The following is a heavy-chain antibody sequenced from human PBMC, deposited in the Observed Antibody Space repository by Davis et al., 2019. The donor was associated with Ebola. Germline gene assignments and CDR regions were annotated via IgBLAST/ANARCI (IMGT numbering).Heavy chain of an antibody. V-gene: IGHV3-30*03. CDR1: GFTFSSYG. Sequence: GGSLRLSCAASGFTFSSYGMHWVRQAPGKGLEWVAVISYDGSNKYYADSVKGRFTISRDNSKNSLYLQVNSLRDEDTAVYYCARGDYDSSGYQVDYWGQGTLVTVSS. CDR2: ISYDGSNK. CDR3: ARGDYDSSGYQVDY. J-gene: IGHJ4*02. D-gene: IGHD3-22*01.